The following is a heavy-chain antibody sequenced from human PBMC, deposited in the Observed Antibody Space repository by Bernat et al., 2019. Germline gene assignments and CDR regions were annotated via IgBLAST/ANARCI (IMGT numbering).Heavy chain of an antibody. CDR3: ARGAYCGGDCYPDLAYYYYYMDV. Sequence: QVQLVQSGAEVKKPGASVKVSCKASGYTFTSYAISWVRQAPGQGLEWMGGIIPIFGTANYAQKFQGRVTITADESTSTAYMELSSLRSEDTAVYYCARGAYCGGDCYPDLAYYYYYMDVWGKGTTVTVSS. CDR2: IIPIFGTA. D-gene: IGHD2-21*01. V-gene: IGHV1-69*01. J-gene: IGHJ6*03. CDR1: GYTFTSYA.